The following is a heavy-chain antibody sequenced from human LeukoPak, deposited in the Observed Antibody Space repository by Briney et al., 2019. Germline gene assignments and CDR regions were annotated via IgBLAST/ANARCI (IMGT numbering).Heavy chain of an antibody. CDR3: AKRMGYDFGHFDY. J-gene: IGHJ4*02. V-gene: IGHV3-23*01. CDR1: GLTFSNYA. CDR2: ISNSGGRT. D-gene: IGHD2/OR15-2a*01. Sequence: PGGSLRLSCAASGLTFSNYAVGWVRQAPGRGLEWVSAISNSGGRTYYADSVKGRFTISRDNSKNTLYLQMNSLRDDAGVYYCAKRMGYDFGHFDYWGQGALVTVSS.